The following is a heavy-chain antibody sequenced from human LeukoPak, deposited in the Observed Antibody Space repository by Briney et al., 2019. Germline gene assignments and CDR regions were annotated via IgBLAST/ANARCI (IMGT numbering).Heavy chain of an antibody. CDR1: GFTFTTYW. Sequence: ESLRLSCAASGFTFTTYWMSWVRQTPGKGLEWIGNIFYSGGTYYSPSLTSRVTISLDTSRNQFSLKLNSVTAADTAVYYCAKSNGYGLVDIWGQGTMVTVSS. D-gene: IGHD3-10*01. V-gene: IGHV4-59*04. CDR3: AKSNGYGLVDI. J-gene: IGHJ3*02. CDR2: IFYSGGT.